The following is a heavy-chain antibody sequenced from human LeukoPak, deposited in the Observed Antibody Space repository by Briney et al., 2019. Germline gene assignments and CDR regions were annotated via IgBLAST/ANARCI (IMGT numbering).Heavy chain of an antibody. CDR3: ARAAPYSSVFEEGEDFDY. J-gene: IGHJ4*02. Sequence: ASVKVSCKASGYTFTGYYMHWVRQAPGQGLEWMGRINPNSGGTNYAQKFQGRVTMARDTSISTAYMELSRLRSDDTAVYYCARAAPYSSVFEEGEDFDYWGQGTLVTVSS. CDR2: INPNSGGT. CDR1: GYTFTGYY. V-gene: IGHV1-2*06. D-gene: IGHD6-19*01.